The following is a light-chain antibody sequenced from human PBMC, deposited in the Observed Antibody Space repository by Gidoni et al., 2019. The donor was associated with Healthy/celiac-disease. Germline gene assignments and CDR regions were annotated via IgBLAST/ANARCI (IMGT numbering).Light chain of an antibody. CDR3: QQYNNWPPRFT. Sequence: EIVMTQSPATLSVSPGERATLSCRASQSVSSNLAWYQKKPGQAPRLLIYGASTRATGIPARFSGSGSGTECTLTISSLQSEDFAVYYCQQYNNWPPRFTFGPGTKVDIK. V-gene: IGKV3-15*01. CDR2: GAS. CDR1: QSVSSN. J-gene: IGKJ3*01.